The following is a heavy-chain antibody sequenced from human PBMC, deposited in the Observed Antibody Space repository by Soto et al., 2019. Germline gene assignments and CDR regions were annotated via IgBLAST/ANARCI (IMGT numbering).Heavy chain of an antibody. CDR2: ISDHNGDT. V-gene: IGHV1-18*01. CDR1: GYTFSTSG. CDR3: ARCGHWPYASED. D-gene: IGHD1-1*01. Sequence: GGSVKVSCKASGYTFSTSGITWVRQSPGQGLEWMGWISDHNGDTKYAQKLQGRVTMTTDTSTSTAYMELRSLRSDDTAIYYCARCGHWPYASEDWGQGTMVTVSS. J-gene: IGHJ4*02.